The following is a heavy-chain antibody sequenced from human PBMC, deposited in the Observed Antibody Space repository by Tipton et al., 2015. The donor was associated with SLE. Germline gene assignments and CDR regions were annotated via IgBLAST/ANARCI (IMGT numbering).Heavy chain of an antibody. CDR3: ARGWTIYGMDF. Sequence: QSGAEVKKPGASVKVSCKASGYTFTGYHIHWVRQAPGQGLEWMGRINPNNGDTIYAQKFQGRVTLTRDTSISTAYMDLSTLRSDDTAVYYCARGWTIYGMDFWGQGTAVTVSS. CDR2: INPNNGDT. J-gene: IGHJ6*02. D-gene: IGHD3/OR15-3a*01. CDR1: GYTFTGYH. V-gene: IGHV1-2*06.